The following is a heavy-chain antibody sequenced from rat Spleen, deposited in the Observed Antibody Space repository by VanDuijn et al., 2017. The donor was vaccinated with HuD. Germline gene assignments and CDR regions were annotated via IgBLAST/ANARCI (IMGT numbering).Heavy chain of an antibody. CDR2: ISWGGSST. J-gene: IGHJ2*01. V-gene: IGHV5-7*01. D-gene: IGHD1-9*01. Sequence: EVKLVESGGGLVQPGRSLKLSCAASGFTFDDYGMAWVRQAPKNGLEWVASISWGGSSTYYTDNGKGRFTISRDNAKNALYLQMDSLRSEDTATYYCTRGYYGYNYGYWGQGVMVTVSS. CDR3: TRGYYGYNYGY. CDR1: GFTFDDYG.